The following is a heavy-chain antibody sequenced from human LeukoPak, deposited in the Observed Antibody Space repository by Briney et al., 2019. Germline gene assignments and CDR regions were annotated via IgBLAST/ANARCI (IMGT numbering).Heavy chain of an antibody. CDR3: ARVLWNGDYPRFDS. D-gene: IGHD4-17*01. Sequence: GGSLRLSCAASGLTVSNNYMNWVRQAPGQGLEWVSIIYSGGSTYYADSVKGRFTISRDNSKNTLYLQMNSLRAEDTAVYYCARVLWNGDYPRFDSWGQGTLVTVSS. CDR1: GLTVSNNY. CDR2: IYSGGST. J-gene: IGHJ4*02. V-gene: IGHV3-53*01.